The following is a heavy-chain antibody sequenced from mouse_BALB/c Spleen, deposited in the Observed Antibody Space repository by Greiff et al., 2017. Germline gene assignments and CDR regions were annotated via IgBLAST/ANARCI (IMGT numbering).Heavy chain of an antibody. CDR3: ARDTAYYRNAMDY. V-gene: IGHV7-3*02. CDR2: ISNKANGYTT. D-gene: IGHD2-14*01. Sequence: EVKLQESGGGLVQPGGSLRLSCAPSGFTFTAYYMSWVRQPPGKALEWLGFISNKANGYTTEYSASVKGRFTISRENSQSSLYLQMNTLSAEDRATYDCARDTAYYRNAMDYWGQGTSVTVSS. CDR1: GFTFTAYY. J-gene: IGHJ4*01.